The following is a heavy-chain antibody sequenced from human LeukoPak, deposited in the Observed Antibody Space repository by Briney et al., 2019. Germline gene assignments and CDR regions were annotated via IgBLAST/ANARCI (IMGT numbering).Heavy chain of an antibody. V-gene: IGHV4-39*01. CDR2: VYYSGNT. J-gene: IGHJ4*02. D-gene: IGHD5-18*01. CDR1: GDSINTKNYY. Sequence: PSETLSLTCTVSGDSINTKNYYWGWIRQPPGKGLEWIGSVYYSGNTYYNPSLKSRVTLSIDTSKDQFSLRLSSVTAADTAVYHCARHSYGTFDYWGQGTLVTVSS. CDR3: ARHSYGTFDY.